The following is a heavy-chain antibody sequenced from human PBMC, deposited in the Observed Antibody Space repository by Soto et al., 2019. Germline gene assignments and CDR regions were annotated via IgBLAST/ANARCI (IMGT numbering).Heavy chain of an antibody. Sequence: QVQLVQSGGDVKTPGASVKVSCTTFRYTFTSHGIAWVRQAPGQGLEWMGWISTFNGKTDYAQKFQGRVTMTADTLTRTVHIELRSLRSDDTAVYYCARLLTEGATFREDAFDLWGQVTKVTVSS. V-gene: IGHV1-18*01. CDR2: ISTFNGKT. CDR1: RYTFTSHG. CDR3: ARLLTEGATFREDAFDL. J-gene: IGHJ3*01. D-gene: IGHD1-26*01.